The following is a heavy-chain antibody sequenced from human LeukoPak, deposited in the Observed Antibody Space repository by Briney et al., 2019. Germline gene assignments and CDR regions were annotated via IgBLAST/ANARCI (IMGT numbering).Heavy chain of an antibody. J-gene: IGHJ4*02. CDR1: GGSLRSYY. D-gene: IGHD3-10*01. CDR2: IFYSGST. Sequence: SETLSLTCTVSGGSLRSYYWSWIRQPPGKGLEWSGYIFYSGSTNYNPSLKSRVTISVDTSKIQFYLKLSSVTATDTAVYYCARGLDYYGSGSYYNAFDYWGQGTLVTVSS. CDR3: ARGLDYYGSGSYYNAFDY. V-gene: IGHV4-59*01.